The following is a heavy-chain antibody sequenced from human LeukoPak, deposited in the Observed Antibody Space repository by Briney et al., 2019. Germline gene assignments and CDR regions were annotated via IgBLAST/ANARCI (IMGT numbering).Heavy chain of an antibody. D-gene: IGHD2-8*01. CDR3: AKDRCSNGIGCYYYYMDV. J-gene: IGHJ6*03. CDR2: IQYDRSNE. Sequence: GGSLRLSCAASGFTFSSYGMQWVRQAPGKGLEWVAYIQYDRSNEQYAHSVKGRFRISRDNSKNILYLQMNSLRAEDTAVYYCAKDRCSNGIGCYYYYMDVWGKGTTVTISS. CDR1: GFTFSSYG. V-gene: IGHV3-30*02.